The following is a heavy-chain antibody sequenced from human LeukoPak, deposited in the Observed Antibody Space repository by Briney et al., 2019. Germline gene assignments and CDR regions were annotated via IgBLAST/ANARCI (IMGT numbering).Heavy chain of an antibody. CDR1: GNTFTSYY. D-gene: IGHD1-1*01. CDR2: INPSGGST. V-gene: IGHV1-46*01. Sequence: PVASVKVSCKASGNTFTSYYMHWVRQAPGQGLEWMGIINPSGGSTSYAQKFQGRVTMTRDTSTSTVYMELSSLRSEDTAVYYCARNWNDVAFDIWGQGTMVTVSS. J-gene: IGHJ3*02. CDR3: ARNWNDVAFDI.